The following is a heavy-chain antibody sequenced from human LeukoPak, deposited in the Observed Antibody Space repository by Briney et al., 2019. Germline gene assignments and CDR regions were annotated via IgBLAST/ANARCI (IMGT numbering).Heavy chain of an antibody. V-gene: IGHV3-74*01. CDR3: ARSALTFGGVIARGLFDY. Sequence: PGGSLRLSCAASGFTFSSYWMHWVRQAPGKGLVWVSRINSDGSSTSYADSVKGRFTISRDNAKNTLYLQMNSLRAEDTAVYYCARSALTFGGVIARGLFDYWGQGTLVTVSS. CDR1: GFTFSSYW. D-gene: IGHD3-16*02. J-gene: IGHJ4*02. CDR2: INSDGSST.